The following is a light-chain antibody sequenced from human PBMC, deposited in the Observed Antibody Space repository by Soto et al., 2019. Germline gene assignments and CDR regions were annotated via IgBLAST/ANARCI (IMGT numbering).Light chain of an antibody. V-gene: IGKV1-9*01. CDR3: QQLNSFPIT. J-gene: IGKJ5*01. CDR2: AAS. Sequence: DIQFTQAPSFLSASAGDTVTITCRASQDIRSYLAWYQQKAGRAPKLLIYAASTLQSEVPSRFRGSGSGTEFTLTISRLQPEDFETYYCQQLNSFPITFGQGTRLEIK. CDR1: QDIRSY.